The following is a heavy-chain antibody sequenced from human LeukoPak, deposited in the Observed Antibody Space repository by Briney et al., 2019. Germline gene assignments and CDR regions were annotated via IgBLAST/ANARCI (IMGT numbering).Heavy chain of an antibody. J-gene: IGHJ6*02. CDR3: ARGSYCSSTSCYPYYYYYYGMDV. CDR2: ISAYNGNT. V-gene: IGHV1-18*01. D-gene: IGHD2-2*01. CDR1: GYTFTTYG. Sequence: GASVKLSCKASGYTFTTYGISWVRQAPGQGLEWMGWISAYNGNTNYAEKLQGRVTMTTDTSTSTAYMELRSLRSDDTAVYYCARGSYCSSTSCYPYYYYYYGMDVWGQGTTVTVS.